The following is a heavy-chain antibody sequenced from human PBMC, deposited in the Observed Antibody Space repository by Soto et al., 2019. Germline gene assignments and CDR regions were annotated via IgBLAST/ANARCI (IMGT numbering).Heavy chain of an antibody. CDR2: IGTAGDT. V-gene: IGHV3-13*01. CDR3: ARAVGRAAGRGLDP. Sequence: PGGSLRLSCAASGFTFSSYDMHWVRQATGKGLEWVSAIGTAGDTYYPGSVKGRFTISRENAKNPLYLQMNSLRAGDTAVYYCARAVGRAAGRGLDPWGQGTLVTVSS. CDR1: GFTFSSYD. J-gene: IGHJ5*02. D-gene: IGHD6-13*01.